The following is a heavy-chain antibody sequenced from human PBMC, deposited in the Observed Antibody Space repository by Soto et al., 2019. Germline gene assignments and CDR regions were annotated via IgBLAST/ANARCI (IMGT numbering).Heavy chain of an antibody. Sequence: GGSLRLSCAASGFTFSSYGMHWVRQAPGKGLEWVAVISYDGSNKYYADSVKGRFTISRDNSKNTLYLQMNNLRAEDTAVYYCAKVFRSYYYGMDVWGQGTTVTVSS. CDR1: GFTFSSYG. CDR2: ISYDGSNK. CDR3: AKVFRSYYYGMDV. V-gene: IGHV3-30*18. J-gene: IGHJ6*02.